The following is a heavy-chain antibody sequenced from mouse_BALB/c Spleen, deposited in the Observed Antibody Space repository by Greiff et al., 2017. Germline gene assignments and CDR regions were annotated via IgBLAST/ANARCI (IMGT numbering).Heavy chain of an antibody. CDR2: IDPENGDT. D-gene: IGHD4-1*02. Sequence: EVQLHQSGAELVRSGASVKLSCTASGFNIKDYYMHWVKQRPEQGLEWIGWIDPENGDTEYAPKFQGKATMTADTSSNTAYLQLSSLTSEDTAVYYCNHQLGQAMDYWGQGTSVTVSS. V-gene: IGHV14-4*02. CDR1: GFNIKDYY. CDR3: NHQLGQAMDY. J-gene: IGHJ4*01.